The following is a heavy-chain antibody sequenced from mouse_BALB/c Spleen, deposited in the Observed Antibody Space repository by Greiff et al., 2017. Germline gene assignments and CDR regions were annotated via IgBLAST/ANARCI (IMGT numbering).Heavy chain of an antibody. D-gene: IGHD1-1*01. V-gene: IGHV5-6-5*01. CDR3: ARTTVPYWYFDV. CDR1: GFTFSDYY. Sequence: DVKLVESGGGLVKPGGSLKLSCAASGFTFSDYYMYWVRQTPEKRLEWVATISSGGSTYYPDSVKGRFTISRDKARNILYLQMSSLRSEDTAMYYCARTTVPYWYFDVWGAGTTVTVSS. J-gene: IGHJ1*01. CDR2: ISSGGST.